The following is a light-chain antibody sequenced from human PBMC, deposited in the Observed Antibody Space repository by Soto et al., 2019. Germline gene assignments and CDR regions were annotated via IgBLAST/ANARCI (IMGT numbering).Light chain of an antibody. CDR2: KIS. J-gene: IGKJ1*01. Sequence: DVAINQSPLSLPVTLGQPASISCSSSQILVDRDGKTYFNWYQWRPGQPPRRLIYKISYRDSGVPDRFSGSGSGTYFTLQISRVEAEDVGFYYCMQGTLWPWTFGQGTKVDIK. CDR3: MQGTLWPWT. V-gene: IGKV2-30*01. CDR1: QILVDRDGKTY.